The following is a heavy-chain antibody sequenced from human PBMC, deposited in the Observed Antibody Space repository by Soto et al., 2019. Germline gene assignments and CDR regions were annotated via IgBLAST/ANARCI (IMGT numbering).Heavy chain of an antibody. D-gene: IGHD3-16*02. CDR3: ARGVRDGYFGLDV. Sequence: WTWIRQPAGKGLQWIGRIYANGNANYNPSLKSRVTMPVDTSKNQFSLRLRSVTAADTAVYYCARGVRDGYFGLDVWGPGATVTVSS. CDR2: IYANGNA. J-gene: IGHJ6*02. V-gene: IGHV4-4*07.